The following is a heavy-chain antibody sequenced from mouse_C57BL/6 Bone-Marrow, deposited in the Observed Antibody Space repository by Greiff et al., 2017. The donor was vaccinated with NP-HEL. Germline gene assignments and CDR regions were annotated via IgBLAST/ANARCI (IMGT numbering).Heavy chain of an antibody. J-gene: IGHJ4*01. CDR3: ARGDDYDLYAMGY. Sequence: EVQLQQSGPVLVKPGASVKMSCKASGYTFTDYYMNWVKQSHGKSLEWIGVINPYNGGTSYNQKFKGKATLTVDKSSSTAYMELNSLTSEDSAVYYCARGDDYDLYAMGYWGQGTSVTVSS. CDR2: INPYNGGT. V-gene: IGHV1-19*01. CDR1: GYTFTDYY. D-gene: IGHD2-4*01.